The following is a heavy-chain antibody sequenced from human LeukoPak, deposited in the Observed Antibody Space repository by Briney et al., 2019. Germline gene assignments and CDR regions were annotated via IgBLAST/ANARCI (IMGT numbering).Heavy chain of an antibody. CDR2: ISSRSTTI. CDR1: KFAFNTYS. D-gene: IGHD2-2*01. J-gene: IGHJ6*02. V-gene: IGHV3-48*01. CDR3: ARAMGIRTTRSYVFYAMDV. Sequence: GGSLRLSCAASKFAFNTYSVNWVRQAPGKGLEWISYISSRSTTIHYADSVRGRFTISRDNANNSLYLQMSSLRVEDTALYYCARAMGIRTTRSYVFYAMDVWGQGTTVAVSS.